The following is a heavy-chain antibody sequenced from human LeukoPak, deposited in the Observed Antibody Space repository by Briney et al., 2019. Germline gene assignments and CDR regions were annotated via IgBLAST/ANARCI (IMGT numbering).Heavy chain of an antibody. CDR2: SSPYNGKT. J-gene: IGHJ5*02. Sequence: ASVKVSCKASGYTFINYGITWVRQAPGQGLEWMGWSSPYNGKTNYAQKLQGRVTMTTDTSTNTAYMELRSLRSDDTAVYYCARGGIDIVTVPVSNWFDPWGQGTLVTVSS. CDR1: GYTFINYG. V-gene: IGHV1-18*01. CDR3: ARGGIDIVTVPVSNWFDP. D-gene: IGHD2/OR15-2a*01.